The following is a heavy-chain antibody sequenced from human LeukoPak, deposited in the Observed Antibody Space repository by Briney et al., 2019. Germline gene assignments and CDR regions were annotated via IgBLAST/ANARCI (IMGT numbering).Heavy chain of an antibody. CDR2: IYPGDSDT. CDR3: ARREVSSSPFDY. D-gene: IGHD6-6*01. V-gene: IGHV5-51*01. CDR1: GYSFTTYW. Sequence: GESLKISCKGSGYSFTTYWIAWVRQMPGRGLEWMGIIYPGDSDTRYSPSFQGQVTISADKSISTAYLQWSSLKASDTAMYYCARREVSSSPFDYWGQGTLVTVSS. J-gene: IGHJ4*02.